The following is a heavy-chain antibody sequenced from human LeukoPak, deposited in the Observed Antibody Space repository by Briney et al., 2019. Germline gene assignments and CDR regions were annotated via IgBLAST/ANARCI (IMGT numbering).Heavy chain of an antibody. CDR1: GGSFSGYY. CDR2: INHSGST. J-gene: IGHJ5*02. D-gene: IGHD3-22*01. V-gene: IGHV4-34*01. Sequence: PSETLSLTCAVYGGSFSGYYWSWIRHPPGKRLEWIGEINHSGSTNYNPSLKSRVTISVDTSKNQFSLKLSSVTAADTAVYYCARDSNYYDSSGSWFDPWGQGTLVTVSS. CDR3: ARDSNYYDSSGSWFDP.